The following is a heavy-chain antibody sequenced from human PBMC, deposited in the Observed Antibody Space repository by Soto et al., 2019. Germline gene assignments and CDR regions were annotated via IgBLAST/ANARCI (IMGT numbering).Heavy chain of an antibody. J-gene: IGHJ4*02. D-gene: IGHD3-16*02. CDR3: ARGRRYYDYVWGSYRLRYYFDY. V-gene: IGHV4-34*01. Sequence: SETLSLTCAVYGGSFSGYYWSWIRQPPGKGLEWIGEINHSGSTNYNPSLKSRVTTSVDTSKNQFSLKLSSVTAADTAVYYCARGRRYYDYVWGSYRLRYYFDYWGQGTLVTVSS. CDR2: INHSGST. CDR1: GGSFSGYY.